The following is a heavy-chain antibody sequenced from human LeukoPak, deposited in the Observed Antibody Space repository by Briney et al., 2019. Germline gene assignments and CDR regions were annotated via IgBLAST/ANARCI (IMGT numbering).Heavy chain of an antibody. Sequence: PGGSLRLSCAASGFTVSSNYMNWVRQAPGKGLEWVSIIYSGGSTYYADSVKGRFTISRDNSKNILYLQMNSLRAEDTAMYYCAREKLNWGFDYWGQGTLVTVSS. V-gene: IGHV3-53*01. CDR1: GFTVSSNY. CDR3: AREKLNWGFDY. J-gene: IGHJ4*02. D-gene: IGHD3-16*01. CDR2: IYSGGST.